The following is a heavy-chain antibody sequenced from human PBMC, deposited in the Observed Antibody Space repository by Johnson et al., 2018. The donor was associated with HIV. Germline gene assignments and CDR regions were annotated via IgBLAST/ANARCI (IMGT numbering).Heavy chain of an antibody. V-gene: IGHV3-30*02. J-gene: IGHJ3*02. CDR1: GFSFSSYG. D-gene: IGHD3-10*01. Sequence: QVQLVESGGGVVQPGGSLRLSCVASGFSFSSYGTHWVRQAPGKGLEWVAFIRYDGSDKYYADSVKGRFNISRDNSNNTLYLQMHSLRAEDTAVYYCARVRGKIPRGAFDIWGQGTVVTVAS. CDR2: IRYDGSDK. CDR3: ARVRGKIPRGAFDI.